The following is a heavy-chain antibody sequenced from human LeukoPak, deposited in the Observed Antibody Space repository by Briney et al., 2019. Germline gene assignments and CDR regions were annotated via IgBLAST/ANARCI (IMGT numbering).Heavy chain of an antibody. CDR3: ASLGYSYGNHHFDY. D-gene: IGHD5-18*01. CDR2: TYSGGST. CDR1: GFTVSNNY. Sequence: PGGSLRLSCAASGFTVSNNYMSWVRQAPGKGLEWVSVTYSGGSTYYADSVKGRFTISRDNSKNTLYLQMNSLRAEDTAVYYCASLGYSYGNHHFDYWGQGTLVTVSS. V-gene: IGHV3-66*01. J-gene: IGHJ4*02.